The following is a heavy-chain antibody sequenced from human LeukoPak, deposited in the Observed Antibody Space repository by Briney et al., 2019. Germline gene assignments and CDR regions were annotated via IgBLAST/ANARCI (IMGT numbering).Heavy chain of an antibody. CDR3: ARGGGYYDSSGYGGDY. Sequence: GRSLRLSCAASGFTFSSYSMNWVRQAPGKGLEWVSSISSSSSYIYYADSVKGRFTISRDNAKNSLYLQMNSLRAEDTAVYYCARGGGYYDSSGYGGDYWGQGTLVTVSS. J-gene: IGHJ4*02. D-gene: IGHD3-22*01. CDR1: GFTFSSYS. CDR2: ISSSSSYI. V-gene: IGHV3-21*01.